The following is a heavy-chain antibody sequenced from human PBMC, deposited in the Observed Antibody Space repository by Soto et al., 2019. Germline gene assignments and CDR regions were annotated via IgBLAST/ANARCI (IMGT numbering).Heavy chain of an antibody. CDR2: IYWNDDK. J-gene: IGHJ3*02. D-gene: IGHD3-10*01. V-gene: IGHV2-5*01. Sequence: SGPTLVNPTQTLTLTCTFSGFSLSTSGVGVGWIRQPPGKALEWLALIYWNDDKRYSPSLKSRLTITKDTSKNQVVLTMTNMDPVDTATYYCAHSWEMVRGVNLDAFDIWGQGTMVTVSS. CDR3: AHSWEMVRGVNLDAFDI. CDR1: GFSLSTSGVG.